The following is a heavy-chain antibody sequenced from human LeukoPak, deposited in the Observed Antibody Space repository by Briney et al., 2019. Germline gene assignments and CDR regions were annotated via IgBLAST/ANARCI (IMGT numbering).Heavy chain of an antibody. CDR2: ISYDGSNK. CDR1: GFTFSSYG. D-gene: IGHD3-22*01. CDR3: AKGGVYTMIA. V-gene: IGHV3-30*18. J-gene: IGHJ5*02. Sequence: GGSLRLSCAASGFTFSSYGMHWVRQAPGKGLEWVAVISYDGSNKYYADSVKGRFTISRDNSKNTLYLQMNSLRAEDTAVCYCAKGGVYTMIAWGQGTLVTVSS.